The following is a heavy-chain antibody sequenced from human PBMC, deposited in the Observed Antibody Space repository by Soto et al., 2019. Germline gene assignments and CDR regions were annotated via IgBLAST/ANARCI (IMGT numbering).Heavy chain of an antibody. D-gene: IGHD3-9*01. CDR2: LYTGGSA. V-gene: IGHV3-53*01. Sequence: PGGALRLSCAAYGFSVTDHYMTWVRQAPGKGLEWVSVLYTGGSAYYGDSVKGRFTISRDSSTNTLYLQMNSLKVGDTAFYFCARSFNDWTTYFDYWSEGTLVTVSS. J-gene: IGHJ4*02. CDR1: GFSVTDHY. CDR3: ARSFNDWTTYFDY.